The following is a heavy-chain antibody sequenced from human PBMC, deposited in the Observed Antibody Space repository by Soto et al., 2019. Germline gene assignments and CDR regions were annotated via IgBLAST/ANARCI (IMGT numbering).Heavy chain of an antibody. V-gene: IGHV4-30-2*01. J-gene: IGHJ4*02. CDR3: ARRGSYPYFDY. Sequence: SETLSLTCAVSGGSISSGGYSWSWIRQPPGKGLEWIGYIYHSGSTYYNPSLKSRVTISVDRSKNQFSLKLSSVTAADTAVYYCARRGSYPYFDYWGQGTLVTVSS. CDR1: GGSISSGGYS. D-gene: IGHD1-26*01. CDR2: IYHSGST.